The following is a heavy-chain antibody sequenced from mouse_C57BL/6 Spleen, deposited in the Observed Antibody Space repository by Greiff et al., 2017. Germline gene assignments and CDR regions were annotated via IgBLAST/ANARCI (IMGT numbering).Heavy chain of an antibody. CDR1: GYTFTSYW. CDR3: ARWNYGKGYAMDY. J-gene: IGHJ4*01. CDR2: IDPSDSYT. Sequence: VQLQQPGAELVKPGASVKLSCKASGYTFTSYWMQWVKQRPGQGLEWIGEIDPSDSYTNYNQKFKGKATLTVDTSSSTAYMQLSSLTSEDSAVYYCARWNYGKGYAMDYWGQGTSVTVSS. V-gene: IGHV1-50*01. D-gene: IGHD2-1*01.